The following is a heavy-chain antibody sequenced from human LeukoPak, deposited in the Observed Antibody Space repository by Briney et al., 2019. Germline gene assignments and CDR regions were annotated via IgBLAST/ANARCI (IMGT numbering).Heavy chain of an antibody. CDR2: IKQDGSEK. D-gene: IGHD3-22*01. CDR3: ASWGIRGIVGPSFDY. Sequence: GGSLRLSCAASGFTFSSYWMSWVRQAPGKGLEWVANIKQDGSEKYYVDSVKGRFTISRDNAKNSLYLQMNSLRAEDTAVYYCASWGIRGIVGPSFDYWGQGTLVTVSS. V-gene: IGHV3-7*01. J-gene: IGHJ4*02. CDR1: GFTFSSYW.